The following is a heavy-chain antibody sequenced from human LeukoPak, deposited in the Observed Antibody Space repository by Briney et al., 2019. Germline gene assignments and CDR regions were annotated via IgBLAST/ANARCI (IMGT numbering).Heavy chain of an antibody. CDR1: GFTFSSYG. CDR3: AKELRYFDWLDLYYFDY. D-gene: IGHD3-9*01. J-gene: IGHJ4*02. CDR2: IRYDGSNK. V-gene: IGHV3-30*02. Sequence: GGSLRLSCAASGFTFSSYGMHWVRQAPGKGLEWVAFIRYDGSNKYYADSVKGRFTISRDNSKNTLYLQMNSLRAEDTAVYYCAKELRYFDWLDLYYFDYWGQGTLVTVSS.